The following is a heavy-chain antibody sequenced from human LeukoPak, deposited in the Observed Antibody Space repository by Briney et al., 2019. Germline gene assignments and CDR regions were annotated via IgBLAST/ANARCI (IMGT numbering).Heavy chain of an antibody. CDR2: ISYDGSNK. CDR3: ARLREIPVFGVVTKSTSYFDY. Sequence: GGSLRLSCAASGFTFSSYAMHWVRQAPGKGLEWVAVISYDGSNKYYADSVKGRFTISRDNSKNTLYLQMNSLRAEDTAVYYCARLREIPVFGVVTKSTSYFDYWGQGTLVTVSS. V-gene: IGHV3-30*04. D-gene: IGHD3-3*01. CDR1: GFTFSSYA. J-gene: IGHJ4*02.